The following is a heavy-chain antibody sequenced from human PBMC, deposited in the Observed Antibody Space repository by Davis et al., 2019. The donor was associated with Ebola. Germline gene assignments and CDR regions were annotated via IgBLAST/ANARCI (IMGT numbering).Heavy chain of an antibody. V-gene: IGHV3-23*01. CDR2: VNASGGST. D-gene: IGHD2-15*01. Sequence: PGGSLRLSCAASGFTFSSYAMSWVRQAPGKGLEWVSDVNASGGSTYYADSVKGRFTISRDNSKNTMYLQMNSLRAEDTAVYYCATAYEVAVGWVVAPPLDYWGQGTLVTVSS. CDR1: GFTFSSYA. J-gene: IGHJ4*02. CDR3: ATAYEVAVGWVVAPPLDY.